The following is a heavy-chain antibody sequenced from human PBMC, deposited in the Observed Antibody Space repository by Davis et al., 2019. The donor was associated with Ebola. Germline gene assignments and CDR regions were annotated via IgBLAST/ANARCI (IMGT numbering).Heavy chain of an antibody. CDR2: IYSGGST. J-gene: IGHJ4*02. CDR3: ARGILWW. Sequence: GESLKISCAASGFTVSSNYMSWVRQAPGKGLEWVSVIYSGGSTYYADSVKGRFTISRDNSKNTLYLQMNSLRAEDTAVYYCARGILWWWGQGTLVTVSS. CDR1: GFTVSSNY. V-gene: IGHV3-53*01. D-gene: IGHD2-21*01.